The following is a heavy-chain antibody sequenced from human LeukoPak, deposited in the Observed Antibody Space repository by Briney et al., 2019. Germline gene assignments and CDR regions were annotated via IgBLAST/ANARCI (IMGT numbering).Heavy chain of an antibody. CDR3: ARHSYGPGGMDV. D-gene: IGHD5-18*01. Sequence: SETLSLTCAVYGGSFSGYYWSWIRQPPGKGLEWIGEINHSGSTNYNLSLKSRVTISVDTSKNQFSLKLSSVTAADTAVYDCARHSYGPGGMDVWGQGTTVTVSS. J-gene: IGHJ6*02. CDR2: INHSGST. V-gene: IGHV4-34*01. CDR1: GGSFSGYY.